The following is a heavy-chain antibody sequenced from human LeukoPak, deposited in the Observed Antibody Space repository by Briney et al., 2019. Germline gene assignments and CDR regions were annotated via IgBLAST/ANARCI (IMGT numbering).Heavy chain of an antibody. V-gene: IGHV4-61*02. J-gene: IGHJ6*03. CDR2: IYTSGST. Sequence: SETLSLTCTVSGGSISSGSYYWSWIRQPAGKGLEWIGRIYTSGSTNYNPSLKSRVTISVDTSKNQFSLKLSSVTAADTAVYYCARLRRTPRYMDVWGKGTTVTISS. CDR3: ARLRRTPRYMDV. CDR1: GGSISSGSYY.